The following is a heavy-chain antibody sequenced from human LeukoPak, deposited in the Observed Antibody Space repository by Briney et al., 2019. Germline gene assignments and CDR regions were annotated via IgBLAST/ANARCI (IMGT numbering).Heavy chain of an antibody. D-gene: IGHD5-24*01. CDR2: IFYSGST. J-gene: IGHJ4*02. Sequence: SETLSLTCTVSGGSINSYYWSWIRQPPGKGLEWIGYIFYSGSTKSNPSLKSRVTISVDTSKKQFSLKLTSVTAADTAVYYCATSGGDGYNVYYWGQGTLVTVSS. CDR3: ATSGGDGYNVYY. V-gene: IGHV4-59*08. CDR1: GGSINSYY.